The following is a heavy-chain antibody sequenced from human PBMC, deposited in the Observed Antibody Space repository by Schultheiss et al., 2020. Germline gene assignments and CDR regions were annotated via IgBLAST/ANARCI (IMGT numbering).Heavy chain of an antibody. D-gene: IGHD3-10*01. Sequence: GGSLRLSCGTSGFTFSSYAMSWVRQAPGKGLEWVSGITSGGSTYHADSVKGRFTISRDNFKNTLYLQMSSLRAEDTAVYYCAEWWGVRGVDCWGQGTLVTVSS. CDR1: GFTFSSYA. V-gene: IGHV3-23*01. CDR2: ITSGGST. J-gene: IGHJ4*02. CDR3: AEWWGVRGVDC.